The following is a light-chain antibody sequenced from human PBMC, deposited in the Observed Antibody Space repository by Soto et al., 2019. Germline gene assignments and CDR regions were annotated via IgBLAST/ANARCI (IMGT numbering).Light chain of an antibody. CDR3: LQYHNLWA. CDR2: RAS. J-gene: IGKJ1*01. CDR1: QNIYYN. Sequence: ILMPQARATASVSPGESATLSCRASQNIYYNVAWYQQRPGQAPRFLIYRASTRATGVPARFSGSGSGTEFTLTISSLQPEDFSVYSCLQYHNLWAFGQGTKVDIK. V-gene: IGKV3-15*01.